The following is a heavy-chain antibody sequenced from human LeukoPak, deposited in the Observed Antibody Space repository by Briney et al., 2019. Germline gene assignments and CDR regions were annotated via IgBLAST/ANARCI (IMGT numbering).Heavy chain of an antibody. CDR3: ARLRGSSWHEDY. J-gene: IGHJ4*02. CDR1: GGSISSGGYS. D-gene: IGHD6-13*01. V-gene: IGHV4-30-2*01. Sequence: SETLSLTCAVSGGSISSGGYSWSWIQQPPGKGLEWIGYIYHSGSTNYNPSLESRVTIPVDTSKNQFSLKLSSVTAADTAVYYCARLRGSSWHEDYWGQGTLVTVSS. CDR2: IYHSGST.